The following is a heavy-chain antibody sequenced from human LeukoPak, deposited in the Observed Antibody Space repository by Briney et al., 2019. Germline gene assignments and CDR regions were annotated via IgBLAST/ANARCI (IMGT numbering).Heavy chain of an antibody. CDR1: GESFSNYH. CDR2: INHSGST. V-gene: IGHV4-34*01. CDR3: ARRGEQVYPNWFDP. Sequence: SETLSLTCAVYGESFSNYHRNWMRQPPGKAREWIGEINHSGSTNHNPSLKSRVTISVDPSKNQFSLKLAARAAADTAVYYCARRGEQVYPNWFDPWGQGTLVTVSS. D-gene: IGHD1/OR15-1a*01. J-gene: IGHJ5*02.